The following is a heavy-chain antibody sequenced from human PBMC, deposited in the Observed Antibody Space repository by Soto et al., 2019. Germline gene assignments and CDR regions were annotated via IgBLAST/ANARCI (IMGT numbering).Heavy chain of an antibody. CDR3: ARDPHEYWTSYWFDP. Sequence: VSLMLSCKTFGYNFNIYGINWLRQDSGQGLELMGWISAYDGKTTYAEKFQGRVTMTTDASTSTAYMELRSLRSDDTAVYDCARDPHEYWTSYWFDPWGQGTRVTGSS. CDR1: GYNFNIYG. D-gene: IGHD3-3*01. J-gene: IGHJ5*02. CDR2: ISAYDGKT. V-gene: IGHV1-18*01.